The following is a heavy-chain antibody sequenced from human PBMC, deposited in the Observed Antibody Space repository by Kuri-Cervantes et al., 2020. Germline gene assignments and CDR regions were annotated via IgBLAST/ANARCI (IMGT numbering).Heavy chain of an antibody. Sequence: GESLKISCVASGFTFSSHWMSWVRQPPGKGLEWVGNIKQDGSEKYYADSVKGRFTISRDNAKNSLYLQMNSLRAEDTAVYYCARDIVRWGQGTLVTVSS. J-gene: IGHJ4*02. V-gene: IGHV3-7*01. CDR3: ARDIVR. D-gene: IGHD3-10*01. CDR2: IKQDGSEK. CDR1: GFTFSSHW.